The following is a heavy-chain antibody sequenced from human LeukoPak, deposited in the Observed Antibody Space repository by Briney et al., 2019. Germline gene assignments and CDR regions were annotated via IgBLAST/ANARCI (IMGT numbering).Heavy chain of an antibody. CDR1: GGSISSGDYY. D-gene: IGHD2-2*02. V-gene: IGHV4-30-4*08. CDR2: IYYSGST. Sequence: SQTLSLTCTVSGGSISSGDYYWSWIRQPPGKGLEWIGYIYYSGSTYYNPSLKSRVTISVDTSKNQFSLKLSSVTAADTAVYYCARDRPGAYCSSTSCYKADAFDIWGQGTMVTVSS. CDR3: ARDRPGAYCSSTSCYKADAFDI. J-gene: IGHJ3*02.